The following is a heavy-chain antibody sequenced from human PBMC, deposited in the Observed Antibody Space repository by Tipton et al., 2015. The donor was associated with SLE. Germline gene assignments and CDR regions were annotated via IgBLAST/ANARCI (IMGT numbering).Heavy chain of an antibody. V-gene: IGHV4-38-2*01. CDR2: IYHSGST. CDR1: GYSISSGYY. CDR3: ARVPPYGGVDY. D-gene: IGHD2-2*01. J-gene: IGHJ4*02. Sequence: TLSLTCAVSGYSISSGYYWGWIRQPPGKGLEWIGSIYHSGSTYYNPSLKSRVTISVDTSKNQFSLKLSSVTAADTAVYYCARVPPYGGVDYWGQGTLVTVSS.